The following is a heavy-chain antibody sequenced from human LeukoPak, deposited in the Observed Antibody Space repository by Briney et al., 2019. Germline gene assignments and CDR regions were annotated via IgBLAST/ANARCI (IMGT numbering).Heavy chain of an antibody. D-gene: IGHD6-13*01. V-gene: IGHV3-30*18. CDR3: AKDRLAAAGTYYFDY. CDR1: GFTFSSYG. J-gene: IGHJ4*02. Sequence: GGSLRLSCAASGFTFSSYGMHWLSQAPGKGLERVAVISYDGINKYYADSVKGRFTISRDNSKSTLFLQMNSLRAEDTAVYYCAKDRLAAAGTYYFDYWGQGTLVTVSS. CDR2: ISYDGINK.